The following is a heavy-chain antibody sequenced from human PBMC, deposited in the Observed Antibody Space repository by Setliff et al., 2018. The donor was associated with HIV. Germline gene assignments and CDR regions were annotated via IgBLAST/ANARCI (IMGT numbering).Heavy chain of an antibody. CDR1: GGSISSSSYY. CDR2: IYYSGST. V-gene: IGHV4-39*01. CDR3: ARIYNYVWGTYRNFDY. J-gene: IGHJ4*02. Sequence: SETLSLTCTVSGGSISSSSYYWGWIRQPPGKGLEWIGSIYYSGSTYYNPSLKSRVTISVDTSKNQFSLKLSSVTAADTAVYYCARIYNYVWGTYRNFDYWGQGTLVTVSS. D-gene: IGHD3-16*02.